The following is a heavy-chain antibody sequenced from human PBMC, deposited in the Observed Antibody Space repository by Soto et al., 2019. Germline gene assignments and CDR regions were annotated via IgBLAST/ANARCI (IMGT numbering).Heavy chain of an antibody. V-gene: IGHV4-4*02. CDR2: IYYSGNT. Sequence: QVQLQESGPGLVKPSGTLSLTCAVSGGSVSSGDWCWSWVRQSPGKGLEWIGEIYYSGNTTYNPSHKHRLTTTANNSENQFTLRLTSMPAADTAVYYCARRGCGTIFCTFGYWAQGTLGTLSS. D-gene: IGHD3-3*02. CDR3: ARRGCGTIFCTFGY. J-gene: IGHJ4*02. CDR1: GGSVSSGDW.